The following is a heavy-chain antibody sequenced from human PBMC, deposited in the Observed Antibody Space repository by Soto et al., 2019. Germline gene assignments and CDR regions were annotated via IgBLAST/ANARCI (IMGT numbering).Heavy chain of an antibody. V-gene: IGHV1-18*01. Sequence: AASVKVSCKASGYTFTSYGISWVRQAPGQGLEWMGWISAYNGNTNYAQKLQGRVTMTTDTSTSTAYMELRSLRSDDTAMYYCARVHPPYWTTVTIHQEDAFDIWGQGTMVTVSS. D-gene: IGHD4-17*01. J-gene: IGHJ3*02. CDR1: GYTFTSYG. CDR3: ARVHPPYWTTVTIHQEDAFDI. CDR2: ISAYNGNT.